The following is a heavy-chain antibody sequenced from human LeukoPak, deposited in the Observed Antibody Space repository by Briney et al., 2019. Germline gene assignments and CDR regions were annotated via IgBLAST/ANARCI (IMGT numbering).Heavy chain of an antibody. D-gene: IGHD5-18*01. J-gene: IGHJ4*02. CDR3: AKDRQGYSYGYYFDY. CDR2: ISGSGGST. V-gene: IGHV3-23*01. CDR1: RFTFSSYA. Sequence: GGSLRLSCAASRFTFSSYAMSWVRQAPGKGLEWVSGISGSGGSTYYADSMKGKFTISRDNFENTLYLQMNSLRAEDTAVYYCAKDRQGYSYGYYFDYWGQGTLVTVSS.